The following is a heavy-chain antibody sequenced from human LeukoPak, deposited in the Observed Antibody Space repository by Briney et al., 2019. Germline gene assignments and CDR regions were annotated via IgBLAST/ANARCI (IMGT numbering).Heavy chain of an antibody. V-gene: IGHV1-69*13. Sequence: SVKVSCKASGGTFSSYAISWVRQAPGQGLEWMGGIIPIFGTANYAQKFQGRVTITADESTSTAYMELRSLRSDDTAVYYCASGVRGVITYFDYWGQGTLVTVSS. D-gene: IGHD3-10*01. CDR2: IIPIFGTA. J-gene: IGHJ4*02. CDR1: GGTFSSYA. CDR3: ASGVRGVITYFDY.